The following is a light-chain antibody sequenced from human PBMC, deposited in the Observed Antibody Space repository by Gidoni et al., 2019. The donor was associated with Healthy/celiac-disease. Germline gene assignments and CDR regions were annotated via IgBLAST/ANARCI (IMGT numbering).Light chain of an antibody. CDR3: QQYNNWPNT. J-gene: IGKJ3*01. V-gene: IGKV3-15*01. CDR1: QSVSSN. CDR2: GAS. Sequence: EIVMTQSPATLSVSPGERATLSCRASQSVSSNLAWYQQKPGQAPRLLIYGASTRATGIPARFSGSWSGTEFTLTISSLQSEDFAVYYCQQYNNWPNTFGPGTKVEIK.